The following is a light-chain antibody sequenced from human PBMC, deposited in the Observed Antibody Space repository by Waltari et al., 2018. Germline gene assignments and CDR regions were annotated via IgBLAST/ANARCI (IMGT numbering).Light chain of an antibody. CDR1: QNIFTS. J-gene: IGKJ5*01. V-gene: IGKV6-21*02. Sequence: EIVLTQSPDFQSVTPKEKVTITCRASQNIFTSLHWYQQKPGQSPKLLITYASQSISGVPSRFSGSGSGTDFTLTLNGLEAEDAATYYCHQSRVFPINFGQGTRLEI. CDR3: HQSRVFPIN. CDR2: YAS.